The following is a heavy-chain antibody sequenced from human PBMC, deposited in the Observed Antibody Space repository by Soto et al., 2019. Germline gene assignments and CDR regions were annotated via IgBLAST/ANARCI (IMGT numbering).Heavy chain of an antibody. V-gene: IGHV2-5*02. J-gene: IGHJ4*01. CDR3: AHSRRLESWSGGSCYYFDF. CDR1: GFSISSDGVG. Sequence: QITLKESGPTLVKPTQTLTLTCTFSGFSISSDGVGVGWIRQPPGTALEWLAIFYWDDDRRYSPSLKNRLTTTKDTSKNQVVRTMTNMAPVDTATYFCAHSRRLESWSGGSCYYFDFWGHGTLVTVSS. D-gene: IGHD2-15*01. CDR2: FYWDDDR.